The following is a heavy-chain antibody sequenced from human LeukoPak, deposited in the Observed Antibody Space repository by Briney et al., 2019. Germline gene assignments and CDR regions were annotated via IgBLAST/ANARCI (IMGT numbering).Heavy chain of an antibody. CDR1: GFTFSDHY. Sequence: GGSLRLSCAASGFTFSDHYIDRVRQAPGKGLEWVGRTTNKANSYTTKYAVSVKGRFTISRDDSKNSAYLQMSSLKMEDTAVYYCGRLSRTGISSGWYFFDYWGQGTLVTVSS. CDR2: TTNKANSYTT. D-gene: IGHD6-19*01. J-gene: IGHJ4*02. V-gene: IGHV3-72*01. CDR3: GRLSRTGISSGWYFFDY.